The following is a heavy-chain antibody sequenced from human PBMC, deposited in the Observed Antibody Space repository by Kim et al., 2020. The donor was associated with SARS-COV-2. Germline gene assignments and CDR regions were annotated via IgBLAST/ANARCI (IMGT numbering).Heavy chain of an antibody. V-gene: IGHV3-15*01. J-gene: IGHJ4*02. Sequence: GGTPDDAAAVTGRFTISRDESKNTLYLQMNSLKIEDTAVYYCATDYGGGYWGQGTLVTVSS. CDR2: GGTP. CDR3: ATDYGGGY. D-gene: IGHD3-16*01.